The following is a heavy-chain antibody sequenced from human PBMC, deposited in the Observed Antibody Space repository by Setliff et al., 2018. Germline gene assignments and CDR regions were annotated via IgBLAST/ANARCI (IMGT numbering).Heavy chain of an antibody. CDR2: IYYSGSTS. CDR1: GGSISSGGYY. V-gene: IGHV4-31*03. CDR3: ARGRAGHSGH. Sequence: PSETLSLTCTVSGGSISSGGYYWSWIRQHPGKGLEWIGDIYYSGSTSYYNPSLKSRVTRSVDTSKNQFSLKLSSVTAADTAVYYCARGRAGHSGHWGQGTLVTVSS. D-gene: IGHD6-19*01. J-gene: IGHJ4*02.